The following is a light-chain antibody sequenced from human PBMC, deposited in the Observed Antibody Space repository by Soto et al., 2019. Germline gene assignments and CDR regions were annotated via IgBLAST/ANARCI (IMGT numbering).Light chain of an antibody. CDR1: QSINSN. V-gene: IGKV3-15*01. J-gene: IGKJ4*01. Sequence: IVMTQSPATLSLSPGERATLSCRASQSINSNLAWYQQQPGQAPRLLMFRASTRATGFPARFSGSGSGTACNITTSSLQYADASIHYCPQQHNSRRATFGGGTKVEIK. CDR3: PQQHNSRRAT. CDR2: RAS.